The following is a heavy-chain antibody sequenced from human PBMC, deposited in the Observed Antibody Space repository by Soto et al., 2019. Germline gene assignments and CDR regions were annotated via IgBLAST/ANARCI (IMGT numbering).Heavy chain of an antibody. Sequence: QVQLQQWGAGLLKPSETLSLTCAVYGGSFSGYYWSWIRQPPGKGLEWIGEINHSGSTNYNPSLKSRVTISVDTSKNQFSLKLSSVTAADKAVYYCARADIVVVVAATRAGGFDYWGQGTLVTVSS. CDR3: ARADIVVVVAATRAGGFDY. V-gene: IGHV4-34*01. J-gene: IGHJ4*02. CDR1: GGSFSGYY. CDR2: INHSGST. D-gene: IGHD2-15*01.